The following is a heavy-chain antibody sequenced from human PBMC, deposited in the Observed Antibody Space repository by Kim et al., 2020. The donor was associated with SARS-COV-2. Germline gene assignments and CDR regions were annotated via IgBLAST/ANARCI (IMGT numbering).Heavy chain of an antibody. CDR2: IYYSGST. CDR3: ASVGEAVAGTGGYYFDY. V-gene: IGHV4-39*07. CDR1: GGSISSSSYY. Sequence: ETLSLTCTVSGGSISSSSYYWGWIRQPPGKGLEWIGSIYYSGSTYYNPSLKSRVTISVDTSKNQFSLKLSSVTAADTAVYYCASVGEAVAGTGGYYFDYWGQGTLVTVSS. J-gene: IGHJ4*02. D-gene: IGHD6-19*01.